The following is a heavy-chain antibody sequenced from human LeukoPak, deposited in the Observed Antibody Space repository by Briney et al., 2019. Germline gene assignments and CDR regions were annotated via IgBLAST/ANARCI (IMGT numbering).Heavy chain of an antibody. D-gene: IGHD1-7*01. J-gene: IGHJ3*02. CDR1: GGSISSYY. CDR2: IDTSGNT. CDR3: ARTGLELLLGAFDI. V-gene: IGHV4-4*07. Sequence: SETLSLTCSVSGGSISSYYWSWIRQTAGKGLEWIGRIDTSGNTNYNPSLKSRVTISVDTSKNQFSLKLSSVTAADTAVYYCARTGLELLLGAFDIWGQGTMVTVSS.